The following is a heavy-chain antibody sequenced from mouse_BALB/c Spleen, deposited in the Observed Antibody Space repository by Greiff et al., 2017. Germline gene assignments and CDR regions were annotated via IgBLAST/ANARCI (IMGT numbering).Heavy chain of an antibody. V-gene: IGHV5-9-3*01. CDR1: GFTFSSYA. CDR2: ISSGGSYT. D-gene: IGHD2-14*01. Sequence: EVQRVESGGGLVKPGGSLKLSCAASGFTFSSYAMSWVRQTPEKRLEWVATISSGGSYTYYPDSVKGRFTISRDNAKNTLYLQMSSLRSEDTAMYYCARHYYRYDGVLYWYFDVWGAGTTVTVSS. CDR3: ARHYYRYDGVLYWYFDV. J-gene: IGHJ1*01.